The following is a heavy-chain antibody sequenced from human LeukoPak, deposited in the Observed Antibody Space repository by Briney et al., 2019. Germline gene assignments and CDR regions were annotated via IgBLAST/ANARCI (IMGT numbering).Heavy chain of an antibody. Sequence: SVKVSCKASGGTFSSYAISWVRQAPGQGLEWMGGIIPIFGTANYAQKFQGRVTITTDESTSTAYMELSSLRSEDTAVYYCARAKTLEPTPSNAFDIWGQGTMVTVSS. CDR3: ARAKTLEPTPSNAFDI. V-gene: IGHV1-69*05. J-gene: IGHJ3*02. D-gene: IGHD1-1*01. CDR2: IIPIFGTA. CDR1: GGTFSSYA.